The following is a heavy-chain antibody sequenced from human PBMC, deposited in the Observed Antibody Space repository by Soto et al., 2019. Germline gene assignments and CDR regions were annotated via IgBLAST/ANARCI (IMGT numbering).Heavy chain of an antibody. CDR2: IYSGGST. CDR1: GFTVSSNY. D-gene: IGHD4-17*01. V-gene: IGHV3-66*01. J-gene: IGHJ4*02. Sequence: EVQLVESGGGLVQPGGSLRLSCAASGFTVSSNYMSWVRQAPGKGLEWVSVIYSGGSTYYADSVKGRFTISRDNSKNTLYLQMNSLRAEDTAVYYCATDAYGDYGYFDYWGQGTLVTVSS. CDR3: ATDAYGDYGYFDY.